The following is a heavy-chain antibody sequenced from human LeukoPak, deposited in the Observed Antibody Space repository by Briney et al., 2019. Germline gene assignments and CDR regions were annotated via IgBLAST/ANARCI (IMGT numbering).Heavy chain of an antibody. CDR1: GFTFSSYA. J-gene: IGHJ4*02. Sequence: GGSLRLSCAASGFTFSSYAMSWVRQAPGKGLEWVSAISGSGGSTYYADSVKGRSTISRDNSKNTLYLQMNSLRAEDTAVYYCANGHALLWFGELPLDYWGQGTLVTVSS. CDR3: ANGHALLWFGELPLDY. CDR2: ISGSGGST. D-gene: IGHD3-10*01. V-gene: IGHV3-23*01.